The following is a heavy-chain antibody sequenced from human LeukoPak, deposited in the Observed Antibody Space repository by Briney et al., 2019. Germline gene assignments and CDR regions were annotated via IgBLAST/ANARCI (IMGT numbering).Heavy chain of an antibody. J-gene: IGHJ6*02. Sequence: ASVKVSCKASGYTFTSYDINWVRQATGQGLEWMGWMNPNSGNTGYAQKFQGRVTMTRNTSISTAYMELSSLRSEDTAVYYCARLHILTGYYGMDVWGQGTTVTVSS. CDR3: ARLHILTGYYGMDV. CDR2: MNPNSGNT. D-gene: IGHD3-9*01. CDR1: GYTFTSYD. V-gene: IGHV1-8*01.